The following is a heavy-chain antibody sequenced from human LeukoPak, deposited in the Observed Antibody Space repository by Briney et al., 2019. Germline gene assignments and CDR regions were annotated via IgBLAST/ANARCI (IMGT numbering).Heavy chain of an antibody. CDR1: GFTFTSYW. J-gene: IGHJ4*02. CDR3: ARGPGEGLFDY. CDR2: INSDGTIT. V-gene: IGHV3-74*01. Sequence: GGSLRLSCAASGFTFTSYWMHWVRQAPGKGLVWLSRINSDGTITSYADSLEGRFTISRDNAKNTVYLQMNSLRAEDTALYYCARGPGEGLFDYWGQGTLVTVSS. D-gene: IGHD3-16*01.